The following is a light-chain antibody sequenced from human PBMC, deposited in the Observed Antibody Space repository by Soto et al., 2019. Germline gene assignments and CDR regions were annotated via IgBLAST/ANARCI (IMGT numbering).Light chain of an antibody. CDR2: GVS. CDR3: QQAHSAPRT. Sequence: DIQMTQSPSSLSASVGDGVTLTCRASESVSRFLNWYQQKPGQAPHLLIIGVSTLQEGVPSRFSGSGSGTEFTLAISSVQPEDFATYYCQQAHSAPRTFGQGTRLEIK. CDR1: ESVSRF. V-gene: IGKV1-39*01. J-gene: IGKJ5*01.